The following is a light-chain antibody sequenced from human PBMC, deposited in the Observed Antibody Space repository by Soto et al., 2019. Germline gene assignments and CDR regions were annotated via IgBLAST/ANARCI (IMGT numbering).Light chain of an antibody. CDR3: QQYVTSPRT. Sequence: DIVMTQSPDSLAVSLGERATINCKSSQSVLYSSNNKNYLAWYQQKPGQPPKLLIYWASTRESGVPDRFSGRGSGTDFTLSISRLEPEDFAVYYCQQYVTSPRTFGQGTKVDI. CDR2: WAS. J-gene: IGKJ1*01. CDR1: QSVLYSSNNKNY. V-gene: IGKV4-1*01.